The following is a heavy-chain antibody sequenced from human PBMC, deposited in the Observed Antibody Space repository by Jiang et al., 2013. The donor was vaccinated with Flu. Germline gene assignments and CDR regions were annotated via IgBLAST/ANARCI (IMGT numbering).Heavy chain of an antibody. Sequence: VQLVESGGGVVQPGRSLRLSCAASGFTFSRYAVHWVRQAPGKGLEWLAVISYDEVNKYYGDSVKGRVSISRDNSKNTLYLQMNSLRPEDTAVYYCARDRVLTSYFYHYGMDAWGQGTTVTVSS. D-gene: IGHD3-10*01. J-gene: IGHJ6*02. CDR3: ARDRVLTSYFYHYGMDA. CDR1: GFTFSRYA. CDR2: ISYDEVNK. V-gene: IGHV3-30*04.